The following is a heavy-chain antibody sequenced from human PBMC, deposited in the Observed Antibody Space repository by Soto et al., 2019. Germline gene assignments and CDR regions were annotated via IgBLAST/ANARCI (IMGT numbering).Heavy chain of an antibody. J-gene: IGHJ4*02. V-gene: IGHV3-23*01. CDR1: GFTFSSYA. Sequence: PGGSLRLSCAASGFTFSSYAMSWVRQAPGKGPEWVSAISGNGADTYYADSVKGRFTISRDNSRNTLFLQMSSLRAEDTAVYYCAKKRPGSYPFDYWGQGTLVTVSS. CDR2: ISGNGADT. CDR3: AKKRPGSYPFDY. D-gene: IGHD1-26*01.